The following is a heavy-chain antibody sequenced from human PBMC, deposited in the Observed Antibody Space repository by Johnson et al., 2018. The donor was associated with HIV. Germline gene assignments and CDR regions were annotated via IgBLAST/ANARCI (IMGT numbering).Heavy chain of an antibody. D-gene: IGHD6-13*01. CDR2: INLNGGST. CDR1: GFTFSSYG. V-gene: IGHV3-20*04. J-gene: IGHJ3*02. CDR3: ARVRASAVSDAFDI. Sequence: VQLVESGGGVVQPGRSLRLSCAASGFTFSSYGMHWVRQAPGKGLEWVSGINLNGGSTGYADSVKGRFTISRDNAKNSLYLQMNSLRADDTALYYCARVRASAVSDAFDIWGQGTMVTVSS.